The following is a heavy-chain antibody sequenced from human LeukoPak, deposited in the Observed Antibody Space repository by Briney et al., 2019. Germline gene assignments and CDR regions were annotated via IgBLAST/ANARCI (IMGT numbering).Heavy chain of an antibody. CDR3: AKDKYNFWSGSNYYYMDV. J-gene: IGHJ6*03. Sequence: GGSLRLSCAASANTFSTYAMSWVRQAPGKGLECVSVISGGAGSTYYADSVKGRFTISRDNSKNTLYLQMSSLRAEDTAVYYCAKDKYNFWSGSNYYYMDVWGKGTTVTVSS. CDR1: ANTFSTYA. V-gene: IGHV3-23*01. D-gene: IGHD3-3*01. CDR2: ISGGAGST.